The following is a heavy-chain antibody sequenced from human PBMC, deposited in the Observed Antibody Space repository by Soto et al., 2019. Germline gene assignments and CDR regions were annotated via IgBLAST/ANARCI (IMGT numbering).Heavy chain of an antibody. CDR3: ARDPGRRGMDV. CDR1: GFTFSSCA. V-gene: IGHV3-30-3*01. Sequence: GGSLRLSCAASGFTFSSCAMHWVRQAPGKGLEWVALISYDGSNKYYADSVKGRFTISRDNSKNTLYLQMNSLRAEDTAVYYCARDPGRRGMDVWGQGTTVTVSS. CDR2: ISYDGSNK. J-gene: IGHJ6*02. D-gene: IGHD3-10*01.